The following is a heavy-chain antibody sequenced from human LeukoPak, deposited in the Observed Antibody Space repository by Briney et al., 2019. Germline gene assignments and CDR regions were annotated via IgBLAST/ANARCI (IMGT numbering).Heavy chain of an antibody. Sequence: SETLSLTCTVSGGSISSSSYYWGWIRQPPGKGLEWIGSIYYSGSTYYNPSLKSRVTISVDTSKNQFSLKLSSVTTADTAVYYCARPLGWFDPWGQGTLVTVSS. CDR3: ARPLGWFDP. D-gene: IGHD3-16*02. CDR2: IYYSGST. CDR1: GGSISSSSYY. V-gene: IGHV4-39*01. J-gene: IGHJ5*02.